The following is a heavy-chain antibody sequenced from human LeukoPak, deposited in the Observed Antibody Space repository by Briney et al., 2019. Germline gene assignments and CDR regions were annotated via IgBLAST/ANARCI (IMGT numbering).Heavy chain of an antibody. D-gene: IGHD6-13*01. V-gene: IGHV1-24*01. CDR3: ATGDSSSWYARWDAFDI. J-gene: IGHJ3*02. CDR2: FDPEDGET. Sequence: ASVKVSCKVSGYTLTELSMHWVRQAPGKGLEWMGGFDPEDGETIYAQKFQGRVTMTEDTSTDTAYMELSSLRSEDTAVYYCATGDSSSWYARWDAFDIWGQGTMVTVSS. CDR1: GYTLTELS.